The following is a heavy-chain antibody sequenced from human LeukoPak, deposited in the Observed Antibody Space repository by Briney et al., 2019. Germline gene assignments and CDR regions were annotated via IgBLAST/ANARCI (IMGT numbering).Heavy chain of an antibody. J-gene: IGHJ5*02. CDR1: AFTFSHYG. V-gene: IGHV3-33*01. CDR3: ARDSVSWQSSSCWYFFDP. Sequence: GGSLRLSCAASAFTFSHYGMHWVRQAPGKGLEWVATIWYDGSNKFYADSVKGRFTISRDNSKNTLYVQMNSLRAEDTAVYYCARDSVSWQSSSCWYFFDPWGQGTQVTVSP. D-gene: IGHD2-15*01. CDR2: IWYDGSNK.